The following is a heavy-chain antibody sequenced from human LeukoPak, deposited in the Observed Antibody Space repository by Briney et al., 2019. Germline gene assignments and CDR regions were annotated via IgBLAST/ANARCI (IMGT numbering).Heavy chain of an antibody. V-gene: IGHV3-20*04. CDR2: INWNGGST. J-gene: IGHJ4*02. CDR1: GFTFDDYG. CDR3: ARGTLYSGWSYYFDY. D-gene: IGHD6-19*01. Sequence: GGSLRLSCAASGFTFDDYGMSWVRQAPGKGLEWVSDINWNGGSTGYADSLKGRFTISRDNAKNSLYLQMNSLRAEDTAMYYCARGTLYSGWSYYFDYWGQGSQVTVSS.